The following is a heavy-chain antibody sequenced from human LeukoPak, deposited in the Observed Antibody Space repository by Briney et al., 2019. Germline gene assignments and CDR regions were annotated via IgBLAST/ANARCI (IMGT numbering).Heavy chain of an antibody. D-gene: IGHD6-19*01. J-gene: IGHJ3*02. CDR1: GYTFTGYY. Sequence: ASVKVSCKASGYTFTGYYMHWVRQAPGQGLEWMGIINPSGGSTSYAQKFQGRVTMTRDTSTSTVYMELSSLRSEDTAVYYCARTIAVAGTLHDAFDIWGQGTMVTVSS. CDR3: ARTIAVAGTLHDAFDI. V-gene: IGHV1-46*01. CDR2: INPSGGST.